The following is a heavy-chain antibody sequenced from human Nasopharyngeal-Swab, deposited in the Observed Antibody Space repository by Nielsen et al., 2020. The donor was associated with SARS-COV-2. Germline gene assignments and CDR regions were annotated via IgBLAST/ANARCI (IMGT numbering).Heavy chain of an antibody. D-gene: IGHD6-19*01. CDR2: MTPKTGYT. CDR3: ARGGPVAFDY. CDR1: GFTFTTYD. J-gene: IGHJ4*02. V-gene: IGHV1-8*01. Sequence: ASVKFSCKASGFTFTTYDIKWVRQASGQGPEWMGWMTPKTGYTGYAQKFQGRVTITWNTSISTAYMDLSSMTSEDTAVYYCARGGPVAFDYWGQGSLVIVSS.